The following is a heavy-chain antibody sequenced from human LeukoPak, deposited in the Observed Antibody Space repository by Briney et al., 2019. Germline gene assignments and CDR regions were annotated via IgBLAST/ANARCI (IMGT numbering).Heavy chain of an antibody. V-gene: IGHV3-23*01. CDR3: AKAAFSRTSYFDY. Sequence: PGGSLRLSCAASGFSISNYWLSWVRQAPGKGLEWVSAISGSGANTYYAYSVKGRFTISRDNSKNTLYLQMDSLRADDTAVYYCAKAAFSRTSYFDYWGQGTLVTASS. D-gene: IGHD3-3*02. J-gene: IGHJ4*02. CDR2: ISGSGANT. CDR1: GFSISNYW.